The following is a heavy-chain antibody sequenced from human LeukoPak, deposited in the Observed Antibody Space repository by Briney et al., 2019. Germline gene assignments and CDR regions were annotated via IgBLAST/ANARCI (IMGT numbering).Heavy chain of an antibody. CDR2: ISSSSSYI. CDR3: ARSYGSGMRYDRVMDV. V-gene: IGHV3-21*01. Sequence: PGGSLRLSCAASGFTFSSYSMNWVRQAPGKGLEWVSSISSSSSYIYYADSVKGRFTISRDNAKNSLYLQMNSLRAEDTAVYYCARSYGSGMRYDRVMDVWGKGTTVTVSS. J-gene: IGHJ6*04. CDR1: GFTFSSYS. D-gene: IGHD3-10*01.